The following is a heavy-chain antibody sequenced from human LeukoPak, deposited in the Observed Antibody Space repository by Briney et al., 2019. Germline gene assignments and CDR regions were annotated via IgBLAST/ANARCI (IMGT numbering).Heavy chain of an antibody. Sequence: GGSLRLPCTASGFTFSSYEMNWVRQAPGKGLEWVSYISSSGSTIYYADSVKGRFTISRDNAKNSLYLQMNSLRAEDTAVYYCARGHSSGWYDAFDIWGQGTMVTVSS. CDR2: ISSSGSTI. J-gene: IGHJ3*02. CDR3: ARGHSSGWYDAFDI. CDR1: GFTFSSYE. V-gene: IGHV3-48*03. D-gene: IGHD6-19*01.